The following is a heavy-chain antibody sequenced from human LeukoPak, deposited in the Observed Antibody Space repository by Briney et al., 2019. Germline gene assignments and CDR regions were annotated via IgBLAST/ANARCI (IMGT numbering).Heavy chain of an antibody. V-gene: IGHV3-74*01. J-gene: IGHJ4*02. CDR2: INSDGSNT. CDR3: ARGEDKVATVTGY. D-gene: IGHD5-12*01. Sequence: PGGSLRLSCAASGFTFSSYSMNWVRQAPGKGLVWVSRINSDGSNTSYADSVKGRFTNSRDNAKNTLYLQMNSLSAEDTAVYYCARGEDKVATVTGYWGQGTLVTVSS. CDR1: GFTFSSYS.